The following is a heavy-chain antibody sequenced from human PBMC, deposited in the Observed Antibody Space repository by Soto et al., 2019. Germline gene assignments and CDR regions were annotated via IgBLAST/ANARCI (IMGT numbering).Heavy chain of an antibody. J-gene: IGHJ4*02. Sequence: QVQLQQWGAGLLKPSETLSLTCAVYGGSFSGYYWSWIRQPPGKGLEWIGEINHSGSTNYNPSLTSRVTISVDPSKSQFSLTLSSVTAADTAVYYCARAPGGMITFGGVIARTVFDYWGQGTLVTVSS. D-gene: IGHD3-16*02. CDR2: INHSGST. V-gene: IGHV4-34*01. CDR3: ARAPGGMITFGGVIARTVFDY. CDR1: GGSFSGYY.